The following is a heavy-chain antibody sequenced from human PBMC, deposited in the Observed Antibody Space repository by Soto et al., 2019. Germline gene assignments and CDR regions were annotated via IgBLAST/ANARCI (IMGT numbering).Heavy chain of an antibody. CDR2: IIHILGIA. D-gene: IGHD3-10*01. J-gene: IGHJ5*02. Sequence: QVQLVQSGAEVKKPGSSVKVSCKASGGTFSSYTISWVRQAPGQGLEWMGRIIHILGIANNEQKFQGRVTITADKSTSTADMELSTLRSEDTAVYYCARSSGSAAFDPWGQGTLVTASS. CDR1: GGTFSSYT. CDR3: ARSSGSAAFDP. V-gene: IGHV1-69*02.